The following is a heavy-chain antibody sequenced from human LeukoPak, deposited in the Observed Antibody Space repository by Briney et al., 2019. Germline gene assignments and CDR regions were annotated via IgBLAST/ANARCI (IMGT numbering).Heavy chain of an antibody. V-gene: IGHV1-18*04. CDR2: VSAYNGNT. CDR3: ARAFDWLFHSDY. J-gene: IGHJ4*02. CDR1: GYTFTSYG. Sequence: APVKVSCKASGYTFTSYGISWVRQAPGQGLEWMGWVSAYNGNTNYAQKLQGRVTMTTDTSTSTAYMELRSLRSDDTAVYYCARAFDWLFHSDYWGQGTLVTVSS. D-gene: IGHD3-9*01.